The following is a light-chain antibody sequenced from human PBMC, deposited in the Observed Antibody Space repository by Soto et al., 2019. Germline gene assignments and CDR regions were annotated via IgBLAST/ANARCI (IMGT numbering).Light chain of an antibody. CDR3: QHYGSSPLT. J-gene: IGKJ4*01. CDR1: QSVSSSY. V-gene: IGKV3-20*01. CDR2: GAS. Sequence: EIVLTQSPGTLSLSPGERATLSCRASQSVSSSYLAWYQQKPGQAPRLLIYGASSRATGIPDRFSGSGSGTDFTLTISRLGPEDFAVYYCQHYGSSPLTFGGGTKVEIK.